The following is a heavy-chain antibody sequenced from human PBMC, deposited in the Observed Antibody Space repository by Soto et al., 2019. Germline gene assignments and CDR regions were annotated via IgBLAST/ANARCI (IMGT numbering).Heavy chain of an antibody. D-gene: IGHD3-10*01. J-gene: IGHJ4*02. Sequence: YSVRVSCKASGGTFSSYTISWVRQAPGQGLRWRGGIIPILGTANYAQKFQGRGTITADESTSTAYIELSRLRSEDTAVYSCARVTRGGYGGQGGAVTVSS. CDR3: ARVTRGGY. CDR2: IIPILGTA. CDR1: GGTFSSYT. V-gene: IGHV1-69*13.